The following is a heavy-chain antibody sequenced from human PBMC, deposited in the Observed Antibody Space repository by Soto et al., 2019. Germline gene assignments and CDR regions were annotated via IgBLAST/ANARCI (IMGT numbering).Heavy chain of an antibody. Sequence: EVQLVESGGGLVQPGGSLRLSCVASGFTFSDSWMHWVRQAPGKGLMWVSRISFDGTATTSADSVRGRFSISRDNAKNTLFLQMNHLRADDTAMYYCVRDRRLRGHPFDIWGQGTFATVSS. CDR2: ISFDGTAT. CDR1: GFTFSDSW. J-gene: IGHJ3*02. V-gene: IGHV3-74*03. D-gene: IGHD2-21*02. CDR3: VRDRRLRGHPFDI.